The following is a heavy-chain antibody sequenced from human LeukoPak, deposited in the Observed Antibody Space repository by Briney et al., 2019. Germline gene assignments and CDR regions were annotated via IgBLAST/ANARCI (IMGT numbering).Heavy chain of an antibody. CDR3: ARDLRSLFDP. CDR2: IYYSGST. Sequence: SETLSFTCTVSGGSISSYYWSWIRQPPGKGLEWIGYIYYSGSTNYNPSLKSRVTISVDTSKNQFSLKLSSVTAADTAVYYCARDLRSLFDPWGQGTLVTVSS. CDR1: GGSISSYY. V-gene: IGHV4-59*01. J-gene: IGHJ5*02.